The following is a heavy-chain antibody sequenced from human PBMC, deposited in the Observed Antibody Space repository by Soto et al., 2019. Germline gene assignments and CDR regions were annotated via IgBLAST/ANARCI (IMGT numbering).Heavy chain of an antibody. CDR3: ARLHLGELSLGTYAFDI. J-gene: IGHJ3*02. CDR2: INHSGST. D-gene: IGHD3-16*02. Sequence: SETLSLTCAVYGGSFSGYYWSWIRQPPGKGLEWIGEINHSGSTNYNPSLKSRVTISVDTSKNQFSLKLSSVTAADTAVYYCARLHLGELSLGTYAFDIWGQGTMVTVSS. V-gene: IGHV4-34*01. CDR1: GGSFSGYY.